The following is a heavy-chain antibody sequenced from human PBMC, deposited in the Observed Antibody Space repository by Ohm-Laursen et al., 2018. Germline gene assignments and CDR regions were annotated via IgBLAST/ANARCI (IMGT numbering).Heavy chain of an antibody. Sequence: ASVKVSCNASGYTFTSYGISWVRQAPGQGLEWMGWISAYNGNTNYAQKLQGRVTMTTDTSTSTAYMELRSLRSDDTAVYYCARNWPPYNWNGQNAFDIWGQGTMVTVSS. J-gene: IGHJ3*02. CDR3: ARNWPPYNWNGQNAFDI. CDR2: ISAYNGNT. CDR1: GYTFTSYG. V-gene: IGHV1-18*01. D-gene: IGHD1-20*01.